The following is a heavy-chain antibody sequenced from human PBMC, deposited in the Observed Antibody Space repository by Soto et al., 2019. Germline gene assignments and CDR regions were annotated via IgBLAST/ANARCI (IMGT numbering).Heavy chain of an antibody. D-gene: IGHD6-25*01. CDR3: ARGLSWGSGGDGGGCYYYYGMDV. CDR2: INHCGST. CDR1: GGSFSGYY. V-gene: IGHV4-34*01. J-gene: IGHJ6*02. Sequence: SETLSLTWAVDGGSFSGYYWGWIRQPPGKGLEWIGEINHCGSTNYNPSLKSRVTISVDTSKNQFSLNLSSVTAADTAVYYCARGLSWGSGGDGGGCYYYYGMDVWGQGTTVTVSS.